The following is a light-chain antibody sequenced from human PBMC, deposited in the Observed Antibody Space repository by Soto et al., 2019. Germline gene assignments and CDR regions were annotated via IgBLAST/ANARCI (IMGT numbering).Light chain of an antibody. Sequence: AIRMTQSPSSFSASTGDRVTITCRASQGISSYLAWYQQKPGKAPKLLIYAASTLQSGVPSRFSGSGSGTDFTLTISCLQSEDFATYYCQQYYSYPVYTFGQGTKLDIK. CDR3: QQYYSYPVYT. V-gene: IGKV1-8*01. CDR2: AAS. J-gene: IGKJ2*01. CDR1: QGISSY.